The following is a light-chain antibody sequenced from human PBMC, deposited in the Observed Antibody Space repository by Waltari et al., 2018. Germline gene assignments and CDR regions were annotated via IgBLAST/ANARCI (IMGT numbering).Light chain of an antibody. J-gene: IGKJ1*01. Sequence: IVLTQSPGTLSVSPGESDTLSCRASQNVGRSLVWYQQKPGQAPRLLIYDTSTRATGIPDRFSGSGSGTDFSLTIARLEPEDFAVYYCQHNVRLPVTFGQGTKVEI. CDR3: QHNVRLPVT. CDR2: DTS. CDR1: QNVGRS. V-gene: IGKV3-20*01.